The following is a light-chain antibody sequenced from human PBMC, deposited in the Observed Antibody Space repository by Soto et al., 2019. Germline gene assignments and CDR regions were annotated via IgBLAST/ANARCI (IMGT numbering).Light chain of an antibody. V-gene: IGKV1-5*03. CDR2: KAS. CDR3: QHYNSYPYT. J-gene: IGKJ5*01. CDR1: QSISSW. Sequence: IQLTQSPSTLSTSVCDTVTITSRASQSISSWLAWYQQKPGKAPKLLIYKASTLKSGVPSRFSGSGSGTEFTLTISSVQPDDFATYYCQHYNSYPYTFGQGTRLEIK.